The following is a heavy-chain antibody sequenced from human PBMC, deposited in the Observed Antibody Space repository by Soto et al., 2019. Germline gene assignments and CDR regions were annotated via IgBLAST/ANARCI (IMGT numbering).Heavy chain of an antibody. Sequence: QVQLVQSGAEVKKPGASVKVSCKASGYTFTSYGISWVRQAPGQGLEWMGWISAYNGNTNYAQKLQGRVTMTTDTSTSTAYMELRGLRSDDTAVYYCARDLGAVYYYYGMDVWGQGTTVTVSS. V-gene: IGHV1-18*01. CDR3: ARDLGAVYYYYGMDV. D-gene: IGHD3-16*01. J-gene: IGHJ6*02. CDR2: ISAYNGNT. CDR1: GYTFTSYG.